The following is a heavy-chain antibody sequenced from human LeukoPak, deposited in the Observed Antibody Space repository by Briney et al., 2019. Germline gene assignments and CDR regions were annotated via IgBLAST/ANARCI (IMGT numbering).Heavy chain of an antibody. CDR3: AKREYNFWSGYFF. Sequence: PGGSLRLSCAASRFTFSSYAMTWVRQAPGKGLEGVSSINDSGGSTYYADSVKGRFTISRYNSKNTLYLQMNSLRAEDTAVYYCAKREYNFWSGYFFWGQGTLVTVSS. D-gene: IGHD3-3*01. CDR2: INDSGGST. CDR1: RFTFSSYA. J-gene: IGHJ4*02. V-gene: IGHV3-23*01.